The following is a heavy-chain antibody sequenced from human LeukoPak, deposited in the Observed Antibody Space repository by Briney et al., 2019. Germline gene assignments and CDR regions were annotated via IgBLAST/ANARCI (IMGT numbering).Heavy chain of an antibody. CDR2: IYPGDSDT. V-gene: IGHV5-51*04. D-gene: IGHD6-19*01. CDR3: ASAYSSGPTAPCDY. Sequence: GESLKISCKGSGYRFTSYWIGWVRQMPGKGLEWMGIIYPGDSDTRYSPPFQGQVTISAHKPISTPYLQWSSLKASDTAMYYCASAYSSGPTAPCDYWGQGTLVTVSS. J-gene: IGHJ4*02. CDR1: GYRFTSYW.